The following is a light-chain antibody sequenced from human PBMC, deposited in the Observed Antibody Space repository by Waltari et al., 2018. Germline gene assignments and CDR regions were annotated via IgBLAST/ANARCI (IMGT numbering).Light chain of an antibody. CDR2: VAS. J-gene: IGKJ1*01. Sequence: DIQMTQSPSSLSASVGDRVTITCRASQGISNYLAWYQQKPGKVPKLLIYVASALQPGVPSRFSGSGSGTDFTRTISSLQPEDVATYYCQNYYDAPWTFGQGTKVEIK. V-gene: IGKV1-27*01. CDR3: QNYYDAPWT. CDR1: QGISNY.